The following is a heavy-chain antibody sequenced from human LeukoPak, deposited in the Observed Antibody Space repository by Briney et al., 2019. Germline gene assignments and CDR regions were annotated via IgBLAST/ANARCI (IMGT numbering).Heavy chain of an antibody. CDR2: INHSGST. V-gene: IGHV4-34*01. J-gene: IGHJ4*02. CDR1: GGSFSGYY. Sequence: SETLSLTCAVYGGSFSGYYWSWIRQPPGKGLKWIGEINHSGSTNYNPSLKSRVTISVDTSKNQFSLKLSSVTAADTAVYYCARGENYYGSSGYSPYYYFGYWGQGTLVTVSS. D-gene: IGHD3-22*01. CDR3: ARGENYYGSSGYSPYYYFGY.